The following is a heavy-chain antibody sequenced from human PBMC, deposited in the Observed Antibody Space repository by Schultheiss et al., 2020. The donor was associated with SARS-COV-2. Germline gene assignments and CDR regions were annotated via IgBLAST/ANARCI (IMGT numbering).Heavy chain of an antibody. CDR1: GGSVSSGSYY. J-gene: IGHJ4*02. CDR3: ARTLSGQGYCSGGSCAPFGY. Sequence: SETLSLTCTVSGGSVSSGSYYWSWIRQPPGKGLEWIGYIYYSGSTNYNPSLKSRVTISVDTSKNQFSLKLSSVTAADTAVYYCARTLSGQGYCSGGSCAPFGYWGQGTLVTVSS. CDR2: IYYSGST. D-gene: IGHD2-15*01. V-gene: IGHV4-61*01.